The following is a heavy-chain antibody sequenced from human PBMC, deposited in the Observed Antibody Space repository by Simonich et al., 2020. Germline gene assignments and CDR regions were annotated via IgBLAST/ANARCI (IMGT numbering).Heavy chain of an antibody. Sequence: QVQLQQWGAGLLKPSETLSLTCAVYGGSFSGYYWSWIRQPPGKGLEWMWEINHSGSNNYNPSLNSRVTISVDTSKNQFSLKLSSVTAADTAVYYCARVGGPDAFDIWGQGTMVTVSS. V-gene: IGHV4-34*01. J-gene: IGHJ3*02. D-gene: IGHD1-26*01. CDR2: INHSGSN. CDR3: ARVGGPDAFDI. CDR1: GGSFSGYY.